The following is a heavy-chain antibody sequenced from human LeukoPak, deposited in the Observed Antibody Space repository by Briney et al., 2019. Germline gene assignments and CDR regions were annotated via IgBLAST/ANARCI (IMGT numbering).Heavy chain of an antibody. CDR2: ISSSSSSYI. CDR1: GFTFSSYS. Sequence: GGSLRLSCAASGFTFSSYSMNWVRQAPGKGLEWVSSISSSSSSYIYYADSVKGRFTISRDNAKNSLYLQMNSLRAEDTAVYYCARDVSLSSVYDFWSGYYKYYYYYMDVWGKGTTVTVSS. V-gene: IGHV3-21*01. CDR3: ARDVSLSSVYDFWSGYYKYYYYYMDV. J-gene: IGHJ6*03. D-gene: IGHD3-3*01.